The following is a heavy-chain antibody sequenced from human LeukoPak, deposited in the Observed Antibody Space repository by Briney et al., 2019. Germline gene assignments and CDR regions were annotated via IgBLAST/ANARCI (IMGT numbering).Heavy chain of an antibody. J-gene: IGHJ4*02. D-gene: IGHD6-19*01. V-gene: IGHV4-59*02. CDR2: IYYSGST. Sequence: SETLSLTCTVSGGSVSSYYWSWIRQPPGKGLEWIGYIYYSGSTNYNPSRKSRVTISVDTSKKQFSLKLSSVTAADTGVYYCARMRGIAVAGLDYWGQGTLVTVSS. CDR1: GGSVSSYY. CDR3: ARMRGIAVAGLDY.